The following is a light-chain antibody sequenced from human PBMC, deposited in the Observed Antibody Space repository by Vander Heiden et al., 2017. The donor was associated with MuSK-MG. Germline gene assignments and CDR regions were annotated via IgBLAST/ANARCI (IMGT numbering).Light chain of an antibody. CDR3: NSYTTSFTHV. CDR2: DVN. V-gene: IGLV2-14*01. J-gene: IGLJ1*01. Sequence: QSALTQPASVSRSPGQSLPTSCSGTNSDVGAYNYVSWYQQRPGKAPKLIIYDVNYRPPGFSDRFSGSKSGNTASLTISGLQAEEEAEYYCNSYTTSFTHVFGTGTRVTVL. CDR1: NSDVGAYNY.